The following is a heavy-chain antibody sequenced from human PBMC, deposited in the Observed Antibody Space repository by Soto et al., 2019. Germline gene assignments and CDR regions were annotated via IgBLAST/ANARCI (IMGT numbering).Heavy chain of an antibody. CDR3: ARGWQQLGH. J-gene: IGHJ4*02. CDR1: GFTFSNYA. V-gene: IGHV3-23*01. D-gene: IGHD6-13*01. CDR2: VSTDGGNT. Sequence: EVQLLESGGGLVQPGGSLRLSCAASGFTFSNYAITWVRQAPGKGLDWISSVSTDGGNTYYADSVKGRFTISRDNSKNTLYLQMNSLRVDDTATYYCARGWQQLGHWGQGALATVSS.